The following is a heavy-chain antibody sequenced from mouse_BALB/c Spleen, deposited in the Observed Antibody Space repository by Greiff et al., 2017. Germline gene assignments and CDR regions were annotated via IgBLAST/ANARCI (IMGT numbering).Heavy chain of an antibody. CDR3: ARDKNFDY. Sequence: EVKLVESGGGLVQPGGSLRLSCATSGFTFTDYYMSWVRQPPGKALEWLGFIRNKANGYTTEYSASVKGRFTISRDNSQSILYLQMNTLRAEDSATYYCARDKNFDYWGQGTTLTDSS. V-gene: IGHV7-3*02. CDR2: IRNKANGYTT. CDR1: GFTFTDYY. J-gene: IGHJ2*01.